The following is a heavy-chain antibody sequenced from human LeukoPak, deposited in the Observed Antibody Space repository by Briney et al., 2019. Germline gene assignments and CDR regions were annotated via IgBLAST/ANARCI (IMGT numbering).Heavy chain of an antibody. J-gene: IGHJ5*02. CDR1: GFTFTNAW. V-gene: IGHV3-15*01. Sequence: GGSLRLSCAASGFTFTNAWMNWVRQAPKKGLEWVGRIRSKADGGTTDYAAPVKGRFTISRDNSKNTLYLQMNSLRPEDTAVYYCAREQIEGLDPWGQGTLVTVSS. CDR2: IRSKADGGTT. CDR3: AREQIEGLDP. D-gene: IGHD2-21*01.